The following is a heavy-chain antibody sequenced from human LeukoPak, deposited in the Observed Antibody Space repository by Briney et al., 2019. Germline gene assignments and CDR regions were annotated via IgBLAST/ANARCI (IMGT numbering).Heavy chain of an antibody. V-gene: IGHV4-59*01. Sequence: PSETLSLTCTVSGGSISSYYWSWIRQPPGKGLGWIGYIYYSGSTNYNPSLKSRVTISVDTSKNQFSLKLSSVTAADTAVYYCASTQVVTRAFNIWGQGTMVTVSS. CDR3: ASTQVVTRAFNI. J-gene: IGHJ3*02. CDR2: IYYSGST. D-gene: IGHD2-21*02. CDR1: GGSISSYY.